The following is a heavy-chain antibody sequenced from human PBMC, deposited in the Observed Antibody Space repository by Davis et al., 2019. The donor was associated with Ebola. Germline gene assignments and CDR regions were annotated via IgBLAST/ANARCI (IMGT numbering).Heavy chain of an antibody. D-gene: IGHD3-3*01. CDR1: GFSLSNAQMG. CDR2: MFSTDEK. J-gene: IGHJ6*03. V-gene: IGHV2-26*01. Sequence: SGPTLVKPSETLTLTCTVSGFSLSNAQMGVSWIRQPPGRALEWLAHMFSTDEKSYSPSLRSRLTISKDASKSQVVLTMTNMAPVDTATYYCARTPGTPISGMVLIEGFMDVWGEGTTVTVSS. CDR3: ARTPGTPISGMVLIEGFMDV.